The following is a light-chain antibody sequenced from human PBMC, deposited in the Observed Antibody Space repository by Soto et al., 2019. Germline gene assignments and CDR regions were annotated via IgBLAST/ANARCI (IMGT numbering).Light chain of an antibody. CDR1: QSVSSY. Sequence: EIVLTQSPATLSLSPGERATLSCRASQSVSSYLAWYQQKPGQAPRLLIYDASNRATGIPARFSGSGSGTDFTLTISSLEPEDFAVYYCQQRSNWLRGFTFSPGTKVDIK. CDR2: DAS. J-gene: IGKJ3*01. CDR3: QQRSNWLRGFT. V-gene: IGKV3-11*01.